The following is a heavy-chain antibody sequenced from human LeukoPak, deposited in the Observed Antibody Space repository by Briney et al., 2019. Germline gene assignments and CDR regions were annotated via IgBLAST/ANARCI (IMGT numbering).Heavy chain of an antibody. CDR2: ISSNGGST. V-gene: IGHV3-64D*06. D-gene: IGHD4-17*01. Sequence: GGSLRLSCSASGFTFSSYTMHWVRQAPGKGLEYVSAISSNGGSTYYADSVKGRFTISRDNSKNTLYLQMSSLRAEDTAVYYCVKGGYDYGDPRIDPWGQGTLVSVCS. J-gene: IGHJ5*02. CDR3: VKGGYDYGDPRIDP. CDR1: GFTFSSYT.